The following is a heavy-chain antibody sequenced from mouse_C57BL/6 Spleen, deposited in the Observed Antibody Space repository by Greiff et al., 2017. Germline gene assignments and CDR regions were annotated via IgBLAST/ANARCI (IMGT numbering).Heavy chain of an antibody. V-gene: IGHV1-64*01. CDR3: ARGGYYGSRGYYFDY. Sequence: QVQLKQPGAELVKPGASVKLSCKASGYTFTSYWMHWVKQRPGQGLEWIGMIHPNSGSTNYNEKFKSKATLTVDKSSSTAYMQLSSLTSEDSAVYYCARGGYYGSRGYYFDYWGQGTTLTVSS. CDR2: IHPNSGST. D-gene: IGHD1-1*01. J-gene: IGHJ2*01. CDR1: GYTFTSYW.